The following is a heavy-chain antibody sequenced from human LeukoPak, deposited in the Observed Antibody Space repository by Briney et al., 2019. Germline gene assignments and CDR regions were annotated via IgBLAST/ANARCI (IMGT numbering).Heavy chain of an antibody. D-gene: IGHD5-18*01. CDR2: INTYSGDT. J-gene: IGHJ4*02. CDR1: GYTFITYG. Sequence: ASVKVSCKASGYTFITYGISWVRQAPGHELEWMGWINTYSGDTNYAQNLQGRVTMTTDTSTNTAYMELRSLRSDDTAVYYCARDKSPRYTYGLGYWGQGSLVTVSS. CDR3: ARDKSPRYTYGLGY. V-gene: IGHV1-18*01.